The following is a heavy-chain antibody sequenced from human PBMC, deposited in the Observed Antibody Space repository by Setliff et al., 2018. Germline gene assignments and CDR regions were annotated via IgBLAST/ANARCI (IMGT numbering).Heavy chain of an antibody. CDR1: GYTFRNYA. J-gene: IGHJ4*02. D-gene: IGHD5-18*01. CDR3: ARAPSVELVTIRTNSWFTY. Sequence: ASVKVSCKASGYTFRNYAFAWVRQAPGQGLEWVGWISVYSGDTNYAQKFQGRVTLTTDTSTSTAYMELRSLTSDDSSFYYCARAPSVELVTIRTNSWFTYWGQGTLVTVSS. CDR2: ISVYSGDT. V-gene: IGHV1-18*01.